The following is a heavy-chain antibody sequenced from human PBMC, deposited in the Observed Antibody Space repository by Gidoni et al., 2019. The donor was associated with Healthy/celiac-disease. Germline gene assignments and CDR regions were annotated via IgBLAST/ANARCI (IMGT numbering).Heavy chain of an antibody. CDR1: GGSLRRGGYY. D-gene: IGHD6-25*01. CDR3: AGYYSRAIGGWFDP. V-gene: IGHV4-31*03. Sequence: QVQLQESGPGLVKPSQTLSLTCTVSGGSLRRGGYYWSWIRQHPGKGLEWIGYIYYSGSTYYNPSLKSRVTISVDTSKNQFSLKLSSVTAADTAVYYCAGYYSRAIGGWFDPWGQGTLVTVSS. CDR2: IYYSGST. J-gene: IGHJ5*02.